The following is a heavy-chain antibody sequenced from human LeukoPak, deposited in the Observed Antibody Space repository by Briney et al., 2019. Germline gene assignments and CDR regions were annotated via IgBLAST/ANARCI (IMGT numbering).Heavy chain of an antibody. V-gene: IGHV3-21*01. CDR2: ISSSGSYI. D-gene: IGHD4-17*01. Sequence: GGSLRLSCAASGFTFSSYSMNWVRPAPGKGLEWVSSISSSGSYISYADSVKGRFTISRDNAKNSLYLQMSSLRAEDTAVYYCAREVDYVFDFRGQGTLVTVSS. CDR3: AREVDYVFDF. CDR1: GFTFSSYS. J-gene: IGHJ4*02.